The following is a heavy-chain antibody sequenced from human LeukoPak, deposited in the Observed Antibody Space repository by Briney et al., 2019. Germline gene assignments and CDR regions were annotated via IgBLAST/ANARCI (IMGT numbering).Heavy chain of an antibody. CDR2: IKSDWSVT. CDR1: GFPFRSYY. V-gene: IGHV3-74*01. CDR3: ARDWRDSSTFDP. Sequence: GGSLRLSCAASGFPFRSYYMHWVRQAPGKGLVWVSRIKSDWSVTCYADSVKGRFPISRDNAKNTMYLQMNSLKAEDTAVYYCARDWRDSSTFDPWGQGTLVTVSS. J-gene: IGHJ5*02. D-gene: IGHD2-2*01.